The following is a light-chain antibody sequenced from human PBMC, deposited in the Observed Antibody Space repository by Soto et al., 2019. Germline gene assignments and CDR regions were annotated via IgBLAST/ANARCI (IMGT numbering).Light chain of an antibody. CDR1: QSVSSSY. V-gene: IGKV3-20*01. Sequence: DIVITQSPDTLSLSAGERATLSWRASQSVSSSYLAWYQQKPGQAPRLLICGAASRDTGIPDRLSGSGSGTDFALTLSRLEPGDFAVYYWQQYGSTPPTWTFGQGTKVDIK. J-gene: IGKJ1*01. CDR3: QQYGSTPPTWT. CDR2: GAA.